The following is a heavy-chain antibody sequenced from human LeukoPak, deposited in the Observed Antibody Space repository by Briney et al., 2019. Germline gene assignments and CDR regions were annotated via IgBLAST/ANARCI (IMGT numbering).Heavy chain of an antibody. D-gene: IGHD3-3*01. J-gene: IGHJ4*02. V-gene: IGHV3-7*03. CDR1: GFTFGKYW. Sequence: GGSLRLSCVAYGFTFGKYWMSWVRQAPGKELXXXXXXKLDGSEKNYVXXXKGXXTISRGNTKNSLYLQMKSLRAEDTAVFYCARDQYDTWSRRGNFDSWGQGTLVIVSS. CDR2: XKLDGSEK. CDR3: ARDQYDTWSRRGNFDS.